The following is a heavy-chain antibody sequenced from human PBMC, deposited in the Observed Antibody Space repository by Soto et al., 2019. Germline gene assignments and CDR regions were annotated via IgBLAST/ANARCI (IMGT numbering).Heavy chain of an antibody. J-gene: IGHJ5*02. CDR1: GYTFTGYY. Sequence: QIQLVQSGAEVKKPGASVKVSCRASGYTFTGYYLHWVRQAPGQGLEWMGWVNPISGDTNYAQKFQDRVIMTRDRSITTLHIELSSLRSDDTAGYYCAREEGFRITMDRGRWFDPWGQGTLVTVAS. D-gene: IGHD3-10*01. CDR3: AREEGFRITMDRGRWFDP. V-gene: IGHV1-2*02. CDR2: VNPISGDT.